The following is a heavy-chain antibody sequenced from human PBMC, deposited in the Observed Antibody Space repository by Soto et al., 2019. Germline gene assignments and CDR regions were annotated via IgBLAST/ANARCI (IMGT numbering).Heavy chain of an antibody. J-gene: IGHJ5*02. D-gene: IGHD6-13*01. CDR2: MNPNSGNT. CDR3: ARERSAAGTGWFDP. V-gene: IGHV1-8*01. CDR1: GYTFTSYD. Sequence: QVQLVQSGAEVKKPGASVKVSCKASGYTFTSYDINWVRQATGQGLEWMGWMNPNSGNTGYAQKFQGRVTMTRNTSISTAYMGLSSLRSEDTAVYYCARERSAAGTGWFDPWGQGTLFTVSS.